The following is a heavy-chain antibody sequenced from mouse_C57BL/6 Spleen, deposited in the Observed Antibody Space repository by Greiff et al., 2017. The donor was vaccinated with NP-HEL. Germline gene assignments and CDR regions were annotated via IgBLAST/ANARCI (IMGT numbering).Heavy chain of an antibody. CDR3: AKWGLLLPLDFDV. D-gene: IGHD2-3*01. CDR1: GFSLTSYG. J-gene: IGHJ1*03. CDR2: IWRGGST. V-gene: IGHV2-5*01. Sequence: QVQLQQSGPGLVQPSQSLSITCTVSGFSLTSYGVHWVRQSPGKGLEWLGVIWRGGSTDYNAAFMSRLSITKDNSKSQVFFKMNSLQADDTAIYYCAKWGLLLPLDFDVWGTGTTVTVSS.